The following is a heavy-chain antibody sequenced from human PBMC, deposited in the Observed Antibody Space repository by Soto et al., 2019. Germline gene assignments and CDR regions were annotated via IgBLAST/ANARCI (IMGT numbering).Heavy chain of an antibody. J-gene: IGHJ4*02. CDR1: GASISRGAFY. D-gene: IGHD3-10*01. V-gene: IGHV4-31*03. CDR2: TYYSGET. CDR3: ARGSFPGATVLGY. Sequence: SETLSLTCTVSGASISRGAFYWSWVRQHPGKGLEWIGNTYYSGETHYNPPLKSRLTISVDASKNQLSLRLTSVTAADTAVYYCARGSFPGATVLGYWGPGTLVTVSS.